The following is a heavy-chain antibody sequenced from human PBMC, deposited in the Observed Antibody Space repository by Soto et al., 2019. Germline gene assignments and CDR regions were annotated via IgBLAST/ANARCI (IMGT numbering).Heavy chain of an antibody. CDR1: GYTFTGYY. Sequence: ASVKVSCKASGYTFTGYYMHWVRQAPGQGLEWMGWINPNSGGTNYAQKFQGWVTMTRDTSISTAYVELSRLRSDDTAVYYCARGMYYDFWSGYYKSTYYGMAVWGQGTTVTVSS. V-gene: IGHV1-2*04. CDR3: ARGMYYDFWSGYYKSTYYGMAV. CDR2: INPNSGGT. D-gene: IGHD3-3*01. J-gene: IGHJ6*02.